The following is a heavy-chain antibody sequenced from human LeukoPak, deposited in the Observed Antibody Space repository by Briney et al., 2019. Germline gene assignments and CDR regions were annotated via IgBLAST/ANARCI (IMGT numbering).Heavy chain of an antibody. CDR2: INPSGGST. J-gene: IGHJ5*02. V-gene: IGHV1-46*01. CDR1: GYTFTSYY. Sequence: ASVKVSCKASGYTFTSYYLHWVRQAPGQGLEWIGIINPSGGSTSYAQKFQGRVTMTRDMSTSTDYMELSSLRSEDTAVYYCARDNSVEDTAWWFDPWGQGTLVTVSS. D-gene: IGHD4-23*01. CDR3: ARDNSVEDTAWWFDP.